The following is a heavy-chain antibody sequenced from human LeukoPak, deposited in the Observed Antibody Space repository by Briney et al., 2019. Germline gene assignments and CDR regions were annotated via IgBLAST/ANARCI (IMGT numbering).Heavy chain of an antibody. CDR1: GGSISSSSYY. J-gene: IGHJ4*02. D-gene: IGHD6-19*01. V-gene: IGHV4-39*01. CDR2: IYYSGST. CDR3: ARRIAVADPYYFDY. Sequence: PSETLSLTCTVSGGSISSSSYYWGWIRQPPGKGLEWIGSIYYSGSTYYNPSLKSRVTISVDTSKDQFSLKLSSVTAADTAVYYCARRIAVADPYYFDYWGQGTLVTVSS.